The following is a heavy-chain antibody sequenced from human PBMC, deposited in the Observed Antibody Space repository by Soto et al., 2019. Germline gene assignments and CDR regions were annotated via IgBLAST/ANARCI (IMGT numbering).Heavy chain of an antibody. V-gene: IGHV3-21*01. Sequence: EVQLVESGGGLVKPGGSLRLSCAASGFTSYYYSMNWVRQAPGKGLEWVSCISSGASYIYYADSVKGRFTISSDNAKNSLYLQMNSLRAEDTAVYYCAREVAGTAFFDYWGQGTLVTVSS. CDR1: GFTSYYYS. D-gene: IGHD6-19*01. CDR3: AREVAGTAFFDY. J-gene: IGHJ4*02. CDR2: ISSGASYI.